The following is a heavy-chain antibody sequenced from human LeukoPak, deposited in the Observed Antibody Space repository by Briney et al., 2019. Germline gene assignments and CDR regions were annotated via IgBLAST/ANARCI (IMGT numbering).Heavy chain of an antibody. V-gene: IGHV4-4*02. D-gene: IGHD3-3*01. J-gene: IGHJ4*02. CDR2: VHLDGRT. Sequence: SETLPLTCDVSGGSVTSTIWWTLVRQPPGKGLEWIGEVHLDGRTNYNPSLKSRLIMSVDLPENHISLKLTSVTAADTAVYYCAKEGGFSRPPDYSGGRTPVTVSS. CDR3: AKEGGFSRPPDY. CDR1: GGSVTSTIW.